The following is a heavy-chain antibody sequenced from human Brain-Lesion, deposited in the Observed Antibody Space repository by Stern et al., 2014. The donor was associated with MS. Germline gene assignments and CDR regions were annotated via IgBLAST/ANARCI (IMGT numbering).Heavy chain of an antibody. CDR1: GYIFTGYY. V-gene: IGHV1-2*02. J-gene: IGHJ6*02. CDR3: ARDQRGITIFGVVTDYYYLGMDV. CDR2: INPNTGGT. D-gene: IGHD3-3*01. Sequence: VQLVESGAEVKKPGASVKVSCKTSGYIFTGYYIHWVRQAPGQGLEWMARINPNTGGTKDAQKFQGKVPMSRDTSISTAYVELSSLTSDDTAVYYCARDQRGITIFGVVTDYYYLGMDVWGQGTTVTVSS.